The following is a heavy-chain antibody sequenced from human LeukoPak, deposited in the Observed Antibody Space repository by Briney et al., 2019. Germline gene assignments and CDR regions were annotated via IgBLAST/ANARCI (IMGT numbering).Heavy chain of an antibody. J-gene: IGHJ3*02. CDR3: AGDQREYAFDI. Sequence: PGGSLRLSCAASGFTVSSNYMSWVRQAPGKGLEWVSVIYSGGSTYYADSVKGRFTISRDNSKNTLYLQMNSLRAEDTAVYYCAGDQREYAFDIWGQGTMVTVSS. V-gene: IGHV3-53*01. CDR1: GFTVSSNY. D-gene: IGHD5-24*01. CDR2: IYSGGST.